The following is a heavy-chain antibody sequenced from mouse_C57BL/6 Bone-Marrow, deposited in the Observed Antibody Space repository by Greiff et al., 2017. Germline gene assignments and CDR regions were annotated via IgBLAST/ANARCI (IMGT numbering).Heavy chain of an antibody. CDR2: IRLKSDNYAT. V-gene: IGHV6-3*01. CDR1: GFTFSNYW. D-gene: IGHD1-1*01. Sequence: EVKVVESGGGLVQPGGSMTLSCVASGFTFSNYWMNWVRQSPEKGLEWVAHIRLKSDNYATHYAASVKGRFTISRDDSKSRFYLQMNNLRAEDTGIYYWITVVAPWYFDVWGTGTTVTVAS. J-gene: IGHJ1*03. CDR3: ITVVAPWYFDV.